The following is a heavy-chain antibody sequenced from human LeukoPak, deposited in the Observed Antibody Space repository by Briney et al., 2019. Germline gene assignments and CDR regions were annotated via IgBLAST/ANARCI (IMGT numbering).Heavy chain of an antibody. Sequence: ASVKVSCKASGGTFSSYAISWVRQAPGQGLEWMGRIIPILGIANYAQKFQGRVTITADKSTSTAYMELSSLRSEDTAVYYCARSLYCSSTSCYYDYWGQGTLVTVSS. V-gene: IGHV1-69*04. CDR2: IIPILGIA. CDR3: ARSLYCSSTSCYYDY. CDR1: GGTFSSYA. J-gene: IGHJ4*02. D-gene: IGHD2-2*01.